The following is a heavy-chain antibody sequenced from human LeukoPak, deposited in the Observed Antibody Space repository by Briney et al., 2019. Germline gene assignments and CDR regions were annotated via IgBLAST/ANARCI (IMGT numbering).Heavy chain of an antibody. D-gene: IGHD3-3*01. CDR1: GGSISSYY. CDR2: IYYSGST. J-gene: IGHJ2*01. Sequence: SETLSLTCTVSGGSISSYYWGWIRQPPGKGLEWIGYIYYSGSTNYNPSLKSRVTISVDTSKNQFSLKLSSVTAADTAVYYCASLRFLEWSDWYFDLWGRGTLVTVSS. V-gene: IGHV4-59*01. CDR3: ASLRFLEWSDWYFDL.